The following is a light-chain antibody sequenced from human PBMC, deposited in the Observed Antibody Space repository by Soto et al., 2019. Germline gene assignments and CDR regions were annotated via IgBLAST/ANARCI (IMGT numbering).Light chain of an antibody. CDR2: GNI. CDR1: SSNIGAGYD. Sequence: QSVLPQPPSVSGAPGQRVTISCTGRSSNIGAGYDVHWYQQRPGTAPKLLIFGNINRPSGVPDRFSGSKSGTSASLAITGLQAEDEGDYYCQSYDSTLSDRYVFGTGTKLTVL. CDR3: QSYDSTLSDRYV. V-gene: IGLV1-40*01. J-gene: IGLJ1*01.